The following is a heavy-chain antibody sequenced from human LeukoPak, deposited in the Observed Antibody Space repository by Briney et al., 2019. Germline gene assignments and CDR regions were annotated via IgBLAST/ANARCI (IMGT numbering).Heavy chain of an antibody. V-gene: IGHV3-23*01. Sequence: PGGSLRLSCAASGFTFSSYSMSWVRQAPGKGLERVSSISGSGGRIDYADSVKGRFTISRGNSKNTLSLQMNSLTAEDTAVYYCAKNPRLEGWIYFDSWGQGILVTVSS. CDR1: GFTFSSYS. J-gene: IGHJ4*02. CDR3: AKNPRLEGWIYFDS. D-gene: IGHD1-1*01. CDR2: ISGSGGRI.